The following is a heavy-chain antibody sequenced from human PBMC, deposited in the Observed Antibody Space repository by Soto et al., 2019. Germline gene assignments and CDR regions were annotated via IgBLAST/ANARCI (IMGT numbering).Heavy chain of an antibody. CDR2: IKQDGSEK. Sequence: GSLRLSCAASGFTFSSYWMSWVRQAPGKGLEWVANIKQDGSEKYYVDSVKGRFTISRDNAKNSLYLQMNSLRAEDTAVYYCARDPIITKRYSNYYYGMDVWGQGTTVTVSS. V-gene: IGHV3-7*03. CDR1: GFTFSSYW. J-gene: IGHJ6*02. CDR3: ARDPIITKRYSNYYYGMDV. D-gene: IGHD3-3*01.